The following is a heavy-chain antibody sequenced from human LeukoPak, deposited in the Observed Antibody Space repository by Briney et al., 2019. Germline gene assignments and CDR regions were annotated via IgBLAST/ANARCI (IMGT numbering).Heavy chain of an antibody. J-gene: IGHJ4*02. CDR2: IYTNGST. CDR3: ARDDGYYYGSSGYYGY. Sequence: PSETLSLTCTVSGGSISSYYWSWIRQPAGKGLEWIGRIYTNGSTNYNPSLKSRVTMSVDTSKNQFSLKLSSVTAADTAVYYRARDDGYYYGSSGYYGYWGQGTLVTVSS. D-gene: IGHD3-22*01. CDR1: GGSISSYY. V-gene: IGHV4-4*07.